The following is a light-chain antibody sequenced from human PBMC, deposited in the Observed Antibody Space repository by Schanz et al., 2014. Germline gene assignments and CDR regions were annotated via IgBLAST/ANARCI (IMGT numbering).Light chain of an antibody. CDR3: QQYVNLPLT. V-gene: IGKV1-33*01. CDR1: QSISNY. J-gene: IGKJ4*01. Sequence: DIQMTQSPSSLSASVGDRVTITCRASQSISNYVNWYQQIPGKVPKLLIYAASSLQSGVPSRFSGGGSGTHFTFTISSLQPEDIATYYCQQYVNLPLTFGGGTKVEIK. CDR2: AAS.